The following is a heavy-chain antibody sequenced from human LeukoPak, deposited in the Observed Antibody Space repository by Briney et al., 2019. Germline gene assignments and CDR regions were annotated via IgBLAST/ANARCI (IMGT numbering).Heavy chain of an antibody. J-gene: IGHJ4*02. V-gene: IGHV4-4*02. CDR2: IYHGGGS. D-gene: IGHD1-26*01. CDR3: ARRVGDKDYFDY. Sequence: SETLSLTCAVSGGSISSNNWWSWFRQPPGKGLEWIGEIYHGGGSNYNPSLKSRVTISIDTSKNQFSLKVSSVTAADTAVYYCARRVGDKDYFDYWGQGTLVTVSS. CDR1: GGSISSNNW.